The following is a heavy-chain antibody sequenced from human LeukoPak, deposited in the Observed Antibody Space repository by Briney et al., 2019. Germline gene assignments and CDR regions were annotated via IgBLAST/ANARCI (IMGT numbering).Heavy chain of an antibody. CDR1: GGSISSYY. Sequence: SQTLSLTCTVSGGSISSYYWSWIRQPPGKGLEWIGYIYYSGSTNYNPSLKSRVTISVDTSKSQFSLKLSSVTAADTAVYYCARHSAAAAGQAIDYWGQGTLVTVSS. CDR3: ARHSAAAAGQAIDY. CDR2: IYYSGST. J-gene: IGHJ4*02. D-gene: IGHD6-13*01. V-gene: IGHV4-59*08.